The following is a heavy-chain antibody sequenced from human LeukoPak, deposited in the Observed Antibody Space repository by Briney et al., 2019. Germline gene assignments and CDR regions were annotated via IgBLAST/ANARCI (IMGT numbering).Heavy chain of an antibody. CDR1: GFIFTSYD. Sequence: GGSLRLSCAASGFIFTSYDMNWVRQAPGKGLEWVSYISSSSVTIYYADSVKGRFTVSRDNAKNSLYLQMNSLSAEDTAVYYCAKGPSQGATWLGDYWGQGILVTVSS. CDR2: ISSSSVTI. V-gene: IGHV3-48*01. CDR3: AKGPSQGATWLGDY. D-gene: IGHD6-19*01. J-gene: IGHJ4*02.